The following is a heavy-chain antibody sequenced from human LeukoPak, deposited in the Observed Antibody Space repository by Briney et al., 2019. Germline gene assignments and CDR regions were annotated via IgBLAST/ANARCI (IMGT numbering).Heavy chain of an antibody. CDR2: INQDGSEK. V-gene: IGHV3-7*01. CDR3: ARNLPSGASSDY. CDR1: GFTFSTYW. D-gene: IGHD4-17*01. J-gene: IGHJ4*02. Sequence: QSGGSLRLSCAASGFTFSTYWMTWVRQAPGKGREWVANINQDGSEKYYVDSVKGRFTISRDNAKNSLYLQMNSLRAEDTAVYYCARNLPSGASSDYWGPGTLVTVSS.